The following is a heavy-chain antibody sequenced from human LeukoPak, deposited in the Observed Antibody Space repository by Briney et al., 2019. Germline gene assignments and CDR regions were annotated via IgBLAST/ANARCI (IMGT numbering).Heavy chain of an antibody. J-gene: IGHJ4*02. CDR1: GGSISSSSYY. CDR2: IYYSGST. D-gene: IGHD4-17*01. CDR3: ARGYGDPDFDY. V-gene: IGHV4-39*07. Sequence: SETLSLTCTVSGGSISSSSYYWGWIRQPPGKGLEWIGSIYYSGSTYYNPSLKSRVTISVDTSKNQFSLKLSSVTAADTAVYYCARGYGDPDFDYWGQGTLVTVSS.